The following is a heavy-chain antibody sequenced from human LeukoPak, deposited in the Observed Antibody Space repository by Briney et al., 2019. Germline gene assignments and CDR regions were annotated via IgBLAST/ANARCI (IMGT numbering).Heavy chain of an antibody. CDR1: GGSISSYY. J-gene: IGHJ5*02. CDR3: ARSVSAYAGRGWFDP. CDR2: IYYSGST. D-gene: IGHD5-12*01. Sequence: SETLSLTCTVSGGSISSYYWSWIRRPPGKGLEWIGYIYYSGSTNYNPSLKSRVTISVDTSKNQFSLNLTSVTAADTAVFYCARSVSAYAGRGWFDPWGQGTLVTVSS. V-gene: IGHV4-59*12.